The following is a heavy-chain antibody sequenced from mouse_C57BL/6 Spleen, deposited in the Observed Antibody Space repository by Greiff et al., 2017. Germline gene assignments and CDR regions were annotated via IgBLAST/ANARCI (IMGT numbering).Heavy chain of an antibody. CDR1: GFTFSDYG. CDR3: ARPDYYGSDAMDY. V-gene: IGHV5-17*01. CDR2: ISSGSSTI. D-gene: IGHD1-1*01. Sequence: EVQLVESGGGLVKPGGSLKLSCAASGFTFSDYGMHWVRQAPEKGLEWVAYISSGSSTIYYADTVKGPFTISRDNAKKTLFLQMTSLRSEDTAMYYCARPDYYGSDAMDYWGQGTSVTVSS. J-gene: IGHJ4*01.